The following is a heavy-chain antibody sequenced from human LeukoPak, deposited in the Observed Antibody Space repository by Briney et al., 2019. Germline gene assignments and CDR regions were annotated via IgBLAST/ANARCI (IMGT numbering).Heavy chain of an antibody. V-gene: IGHV3-30*18. D-gene: IGHD5-12*01. CDR3: AKDRGYSHGFEY. J-gene: IGHJ4*02. CDR1: GFTFSSYG. Sequence: GGSLRLSCAASGFTFSSYGMHWVRQAPGKGLEWVAVISHDGINKYYADFVKGRFTISRDNSKNTLYLQMNSLRAEDTAVYYCAKDRGYSHGFEYWGQGTLVTVSS. CDR2: ISHDGINK.